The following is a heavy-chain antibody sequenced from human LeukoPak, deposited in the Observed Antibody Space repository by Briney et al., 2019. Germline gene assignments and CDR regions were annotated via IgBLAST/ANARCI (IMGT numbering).Heavy chain of an antibody. CDR1: GFTFDSYA. J-gene: IGHJ6*03. CDR2: ISGSGGST. Sequence: GGSLRLPCAASGFTFDSYAMSWVRQAPGKGLEWVSGISGSGGSTYQADSVKGRFTISRDNSKNTLYLQMNSLRADDTAVYYCAKGSAYGDYNPYYYYYYMDVWGKGTTVTVSS. V-gene: IGHV3-23*01. D-gene: IGHD4-17*01. CDR3: AKGSAYGDYNPYYYYYYMDV.